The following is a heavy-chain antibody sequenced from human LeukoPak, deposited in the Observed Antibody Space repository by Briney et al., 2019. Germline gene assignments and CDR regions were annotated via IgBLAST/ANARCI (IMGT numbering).Heavy chain of an antibody. Sequence: GGSLRLSCTASGFTFSSYAMSWVRQAPGKGLAWVSSISSSSSYIYYADSVKGRFTISRDNAKNSLYLQMNSLRAEDTAVYYCARNRVGYCSSTSCKGDYWGQGTLVTVSS. V-gene: IGHV3-21*01. CDR2: ISSSSSYI. J-gene: IGHJ4*02. D-gene: IGHD2-2*01. CDR1: GFTFSSYA. CDR3: ARNRVGYCSSTSCKGDY.